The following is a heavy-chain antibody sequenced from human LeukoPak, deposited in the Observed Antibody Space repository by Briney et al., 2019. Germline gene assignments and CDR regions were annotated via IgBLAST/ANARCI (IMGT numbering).Heavy chain of an antibody. Sequence: KPSETLSLTCAVYGGSFSGYYWSWIRQPPGKGLEWVGEINHSGSTNYNPSLKSRVTISVDTSKNQFSLKLSSVTAADTAVYYCARGWRGSGVGGFDYWGQGTLVTVSS. V-gene: IGHV4-34*01. CDR1: GGSFSGYY. D-gene: IGHD3-10*01. J-gene: IGHJ4*02. CDR2: INHSGST. CDR3: ARGWRGSGVGGFDY.